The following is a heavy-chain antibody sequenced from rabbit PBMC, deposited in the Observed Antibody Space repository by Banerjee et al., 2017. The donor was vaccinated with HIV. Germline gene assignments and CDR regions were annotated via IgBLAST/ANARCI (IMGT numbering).Heavy chain of an antibody. Sequence: QEQLVESGGGLVQPEGSLTLSCTASGFSFSNKAVMCWVRQAPGKGLEWIACIYTGGSSIDYASWAKGRFTISKTSSTTVTLKMTSLTAADTATYFCARSYRYNNWGVSLWGQGTLVTVS. CDR2: IYTGGSSI. D-gene: IGHD4-1*01. CDR3: ARSYRYNNWGVSL. V-gene: IGHV1S45*01. J-gene: IGHJ4*01. CDR1: GFSFSNKAV.